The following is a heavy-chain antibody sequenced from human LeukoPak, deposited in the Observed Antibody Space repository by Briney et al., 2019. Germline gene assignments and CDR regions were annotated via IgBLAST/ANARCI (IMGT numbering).Heavy chain of an antibody. V-gene: IGHV4-59*12. Sequence: SETLSLTCTVSGGSISSYYWSWIRQPPGKGLEWIGYIYYSGSTYYNPSLKSRVTISVDTSKNQFSLKLSSVTAADTAVYYCARARITMVRGVIPFDYWGQGTLVTVSS. J-gene: IGHJ4*02. CDR1: GGSISSYY. D-gene: IGHD3-10*01. CDR3: ARARITMVRGVIPFDY. CDR2: IYYSGST.